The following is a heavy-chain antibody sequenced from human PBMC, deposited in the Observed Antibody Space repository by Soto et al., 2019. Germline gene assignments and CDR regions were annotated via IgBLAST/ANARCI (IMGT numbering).Heavy chain of an antibody. Sequence: SETLSLTCTVSGGSVTNSSYYWGWIRQSPGKGLEWIGSVYYRGRSYSKSSVESRVTISVDTSKNRFSLSLNSVTASDTAVYFCVSQRTTAPTQAYFDYWGPGALVTVSS. CDR3: VSQRTTAPTQAYFDY. D-gene: IGHD4-17*01. CDR1: GGSVTNSSYY. V-gene: IGHV4-39*01. CDR2: VYYRGRS. J-gene: IGHJ4*02.